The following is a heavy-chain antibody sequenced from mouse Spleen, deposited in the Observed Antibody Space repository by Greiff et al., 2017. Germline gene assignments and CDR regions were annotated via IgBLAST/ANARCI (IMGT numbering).Heavy chain of an antibody. CDR2: ISYDGSN. CDR1: GYSITSGYY. V-gene: IGHV3-6*01. D-gene: IGHD4-1*01. CDR3: ATNSYFDY. J-gene: IGHJ2*01. Sequence: VQLQQSGPGLVKPSQSLSLTCSVTGYSITSGYYWYWIRQPPGNKLEWMGYISYDGSNNYNPSLKNRISITRDTSKNQFFLKLKSVNTEDTATYYCATNSYFDYWGQGTTLTVSS.